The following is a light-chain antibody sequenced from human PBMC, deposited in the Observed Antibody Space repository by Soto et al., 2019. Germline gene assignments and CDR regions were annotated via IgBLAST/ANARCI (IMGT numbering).Light chain of an antibody. Sequence: SRRASQSVPSDWFAWYRQKPGQAPRLLIYCASSRATGVPDRFSGSGSGTDFTLTISRLEAEDVAVYYCMQYGHFPYTFGGGTKVDIK. CDR2: CAS. V-gene: IGKV3-20*01. CDR3: MQYGHFPYT. J-gene: IGKJ4*01. CDR1: QSVPSDW.